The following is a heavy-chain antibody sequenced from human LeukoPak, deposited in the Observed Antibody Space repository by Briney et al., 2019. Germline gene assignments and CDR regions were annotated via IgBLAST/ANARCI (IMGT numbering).Heavy chain of an antibody. CDR2: ISGSGGST. J-gene: IGHJ6*02. CDR3: AKDHSAVAGYYGMDV. D-gene: IGHD6-19*01. Sequence: GGSLRLSCAASGFAFSSYAMSWVRQAPGKGLEWVSAISGSGGSTYYADSMRRRSTISRDNSKNTVYLQMSSLRAEDTAVYYCAKDHSAVAGYYGMDVWGQGTTVTVSS. CDR1: GFAFSSYA. V-gene: IGHV3-23*01.